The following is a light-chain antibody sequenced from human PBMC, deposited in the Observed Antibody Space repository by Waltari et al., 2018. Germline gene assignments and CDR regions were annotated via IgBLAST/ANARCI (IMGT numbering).Light chain of an antibody. CDR2: WAS. V-gene: IGKV4-1*01. Sequence: DIVMTQSPDSLAVSLGERATINCKSSQSVLYNSNSKNYLAWYQQKPGQPPKLLIKWASTRESGVPARCSGSGSGTEFTLTISSLQAEDVAVYYCQQHYTPPFTFGPGTKVDIK. CDR1: QSVLYNSNSKNY. J-gene: IGKJ3*01. CDR3: QQHYTPPFT.